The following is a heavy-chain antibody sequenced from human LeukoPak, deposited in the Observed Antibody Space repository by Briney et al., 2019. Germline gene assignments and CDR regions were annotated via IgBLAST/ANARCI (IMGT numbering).Heavy chain of an antibody. CDR2: MNPNSGNT. J-gene: IGHJ5*02. CDR3: ARGVKYYDILTGWYNWFDP. V-gene: IGHV1-8*01. D-gene: IGHD3-9*01. Sequence: ASVKVSCKASGYTFTSYDINWVRQATGQGLEWTGWMNPNSGNTGYAQKFQGRVTMTRNTSISTAYMELSSLRSEDTAVYYCARGVKYYDILTGWYNWFDPWGQGTLVTVSS. CDR1: GYTFTSYD.